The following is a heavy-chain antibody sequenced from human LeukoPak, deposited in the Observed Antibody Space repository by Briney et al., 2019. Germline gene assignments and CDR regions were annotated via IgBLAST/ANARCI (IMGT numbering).Heavy chain of an antibody. J-gene: IGHJ4*02. CDR3: ARTGYSSSWYEGPPDY. CDR2: INPNSGGT. D-gene: IGHD6-13*01. Sequence: APVKVSCKASGYTFTGYYMHWVRQAPGQGLEWMGWINPNSGGTNYAQKFQGRVTMTRDTSISTAYMELSRLRSDDTAVYYCARTGYSSSWYEGPPDYWGQGTLVTVSS. CDR1: GYTFTGYY. V-gene: IGHV1-2*02.